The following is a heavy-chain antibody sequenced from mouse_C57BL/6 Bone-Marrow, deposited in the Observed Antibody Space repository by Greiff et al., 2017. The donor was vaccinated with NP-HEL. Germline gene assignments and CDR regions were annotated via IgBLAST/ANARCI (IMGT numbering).Heavy chain of an antibody. D-gene: IGHD1-1*01. V-gene: IGHV1-47*01. CDR3: VRGGYYGSSGYFDV. J-gene: IGHJ1*03. Sequence: VQLQQSGAELVKPGASVKMSCKASGYTFTTYPIEWMKQNHGKSLEWIGNFHPYNDDTKYNEKFKGKATLTVEKSSSTVYLELSRLTSDDSAVYYCVRGGYYGSSGYFDVWGTGTTVTVSS. CDR2: FHPYNDDT. CDR1: GYTFTTYP.